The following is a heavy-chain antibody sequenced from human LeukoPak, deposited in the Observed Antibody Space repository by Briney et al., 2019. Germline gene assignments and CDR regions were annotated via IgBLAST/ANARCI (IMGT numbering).Heavy chain of an antibody. Sequence: GGSLRLSCAASGFTFSSYAMHWVRQAPGKGLEWVAVISYDGSNKYYADSVKGRFTISRDNSKNTLYLQMNSLRAEDTAAYYCARATRPAVAVDLPFDYWGQGTLVTVSS. CDR1: GFTFSSYA. V-gene: IGHV3-30*04. J-gene: IGHJ4*02. CDR3: ARATRPAVAVDLPFDY. CDR2: ISYDGSNK. D-gene: IGHD6-19*01.